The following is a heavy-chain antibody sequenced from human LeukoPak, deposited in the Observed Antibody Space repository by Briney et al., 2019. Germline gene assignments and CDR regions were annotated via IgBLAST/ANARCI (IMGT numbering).Heavy chain of an antibody. J-gene: IGHJ4*02. V-gene: IGHV6-1*01. CDR1: GDSVSSNSAA. CDR3: AGATGQEEWLSWGIFDY. CDR2: AYYRSKWYN. Sequence: SQTLSLTCAISGDSVSSNSAAWNWIRQSPSRGLEWLGRAYYRSKWYNDYAVSVKSRITINPDTSKNQFSLQLNSVTPEDTAVYYCAGATGQEEWLSWGIFDYWGQGTLVTVSS. D-gene: IGHD6-19*01.